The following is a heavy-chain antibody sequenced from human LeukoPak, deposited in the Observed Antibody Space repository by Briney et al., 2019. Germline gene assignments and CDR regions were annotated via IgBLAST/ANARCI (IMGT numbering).Heavy chain of an antibody. V-gene: IGHV1-46*01. D-gene: IGHD1-26*01. Sequence: GASVKVSWKASGYTFTSYYMHWVRQAPGQGLEWMGIINPSGGSTSYAQKFQGRVTMTRDTSTSTVYTELSSLRSEDTAVYYCARDLGSSVGATPYFDYWGQGTLVTVSS. CDR3: ARDLGSSVGATPYFDY. J-gene: IGHJ4*02. CDR1: GYTFTSYY. CDR2: INPSGGST.